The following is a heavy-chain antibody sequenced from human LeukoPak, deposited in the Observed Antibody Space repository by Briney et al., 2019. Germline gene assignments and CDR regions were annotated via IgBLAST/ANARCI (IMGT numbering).Heavy chain of an antibody. J-gene: IGHJ4*02. V-gene: IGHV3-30*04. CDR3: ARVPSAVQPATNY. D-gene: IGHD2-2*01. CDR1: GFTFSSYA. Sequence: GGSLRLSCAASGFTFSSYATHWVRQAPGKGLEWVAVISYDGSNKYYADSVKGRFTISRDNSKNTLYLQMNSLRAEDTAVYYCARVPSAVQPATNYWGQGTLVTVSS. CDR2: ISYDGSNK.